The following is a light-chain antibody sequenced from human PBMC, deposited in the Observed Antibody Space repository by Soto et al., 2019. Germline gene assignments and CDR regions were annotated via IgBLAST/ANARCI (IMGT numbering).Light chain of an antibody. Sequence: QSALTQPASVSGSPGQSITISCTGTSSDVGGYNYVSWYQQHPGKAPKLMIFEVNSRPSGVSNRFSGSKSGNTASLTISGLRAEDEADYFCSSYTFDNTRVLFGGGTKLTVL. J-gene: IGLJ2*01. CDR3: SSYTFDNTRVL. CDR1: SSDVGGYNY. CDR2: EVN. V-gene: IGLV2-14*01.